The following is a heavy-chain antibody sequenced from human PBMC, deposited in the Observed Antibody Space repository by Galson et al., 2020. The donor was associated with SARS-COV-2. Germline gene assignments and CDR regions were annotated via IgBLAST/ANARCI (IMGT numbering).Heavy chain of an antibody. CDR2: ISYDGSNK. V-gene: IGHV3-30*18. D-gene: IGHD2-8*02. Sequence: GGSLRLSCAASGFTFSSYGMHWVRQAPGKGLEWVAVISYDGSNKYYADSVKGRFTISRDNSKNTLYLQMNSLRAEDTAVYYCAKDLNWYWLGYYFDYWGQGTLVTVSS. CDR3: AKDLNWYWLGYYFDY. J-gene: IGHJ4*02. CDR1: GFTFSSYG.